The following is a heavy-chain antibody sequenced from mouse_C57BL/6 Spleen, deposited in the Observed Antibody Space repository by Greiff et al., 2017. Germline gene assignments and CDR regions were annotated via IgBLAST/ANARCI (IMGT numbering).Heavy chain of an antibody. CDR2: ISYSGST. Sequence: EVKLVESGPGMVKPSQSLSLTCTVTGYSITSGYDWHWIRHFPGNKLEWMGYISYSGSTNYNPSLKSRISITHDTSKNHFFLKLNSVTTEDTATYYCAITTVVPFAYWGQGTLVTVSA. J-gene: IGHJ3*01. CDR3: AITTVVPFAY. CDR1: GYSITSGYD. V-gene: IGHV3-1*01. D-gene: IGHD1-1*01.